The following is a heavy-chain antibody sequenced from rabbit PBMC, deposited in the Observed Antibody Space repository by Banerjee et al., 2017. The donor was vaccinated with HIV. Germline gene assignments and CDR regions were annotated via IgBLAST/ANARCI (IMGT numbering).Heavy chain of an antibody. D-gene: IGHD6-1*01. CDR1: GFSFSHYYY. J-gene: IGHJ4*01. Sequence: QEQLVESGGGLVQPEGSLTLTCTASGFSFSHYYYMCWIRQAPGKGLEWIGCIDVGNGVTHYASWAKGRFTISKTSSTTVTLQMTSLTAADTATYFCAKTYATGSDYGHAINFWGQGTLVTVS. CDR2: IDVGNGVT. V-gene: IGHV1S45*01. CDR3: AKTYATGSDYGHAINF.